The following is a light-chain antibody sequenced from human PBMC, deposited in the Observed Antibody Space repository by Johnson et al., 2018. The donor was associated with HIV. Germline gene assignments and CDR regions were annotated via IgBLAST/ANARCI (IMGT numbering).Light chain of an antibody. CDR2: DNN. V-gene: IGLV1-51*01. CDR1: SSNIGNNY. CDR3: GTWDSSLSAGV. J-gene: IGLJ1*01. Sequence: QSVLTQPPSVSAAPGQKVTISCSGSSSNIGNNYVSWYQQLPGTAPKLLIYDNNKRPSGIPDRFSGSKSGTSATLGITGLQTGDAADYYCGTWDSSLSAGVLRTGTKVTVL.